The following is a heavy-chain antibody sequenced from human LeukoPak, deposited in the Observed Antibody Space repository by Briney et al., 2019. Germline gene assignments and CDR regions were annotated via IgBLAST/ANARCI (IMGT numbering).Heavy chain of an antibody. V-gene: IGHV4-59*01. CDR2: ISYSGST. CDR1: GGSISTYF. D-gene: IGHD3-3*02. J-gene: IGHJ3*02. Sequence: SETLSLTCTVSGGSISTYFWSWIRQPPGKGLEWIGFISYSGSTFHNPSLKSRVTISVDTSKNQFSLKLNSVTAADTAVYYCAADLQAFAFDIWGQGTMVTVSS. CDR3: AADLQAFAFDI.